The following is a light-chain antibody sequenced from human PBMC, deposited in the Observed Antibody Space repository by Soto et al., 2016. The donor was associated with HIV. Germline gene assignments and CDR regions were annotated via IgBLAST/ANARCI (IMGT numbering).Light chain of an antibody. CDR1: QGITRD. V-gene: IGKV1-17*01. J-gene: IGKJ4*01. CDR3: LQHHSYPLS. CDR2: SAS. Sequence: DIQMTQSPSSLSASIGDRVTITCRASQGITRDLGWYQQKPGKAPKRLIYSASSLQSGVPSRFSGSGSGTEFTLTISSLQPEDFATYYCLQHHSYPLSFGGGTKVEIK.